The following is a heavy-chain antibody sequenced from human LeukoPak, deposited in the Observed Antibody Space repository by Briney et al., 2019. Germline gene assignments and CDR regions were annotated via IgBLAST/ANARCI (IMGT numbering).Heavy chain of an antibody. J-gene: IGHJ4*02. D-gene: IGHD1-26*01. CDR2: IDWNGGST. CDR3: AIHGPLGATFY. V-gene: IGHV3-20*04. Sequence: GGSLRLSCAASGFTFDDYGMSWVRQAPGKGLEWVSGIDWNGGSTGYADSVKGRFTISRDNAKNSLYLQMNSLRAEDTALYYCAIHGPLGATFYWGKGTLVTVSS. CDR1: GFTFDDYG.